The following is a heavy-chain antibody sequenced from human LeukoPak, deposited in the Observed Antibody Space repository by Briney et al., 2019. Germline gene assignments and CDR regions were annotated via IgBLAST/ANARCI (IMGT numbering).Heavy chain of an antibody. CDR2: ISGSGGST. Sequence: GGSLRLSCAASGFTFSSYAMCWVRQAPGKGLEWVSAISGSGGSTYYADSVKGRFTISRDNSKNTLYLQMNSLRAEDTAVYYCAKDYSGSYYGLFDPWGQGTLVTVSS. J-gene: IGHJ5*02. D-gene: IGHD1-26*01. CDR1: GFTFSSYA. V-gene: IGHV3-23*01. CDR3: AKDYSGSYYGLFDP.